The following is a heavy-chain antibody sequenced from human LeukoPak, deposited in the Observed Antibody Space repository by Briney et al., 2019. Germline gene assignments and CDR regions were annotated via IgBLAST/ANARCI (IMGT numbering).Heavy chain of an antibody. J-gene: IGHJ3*02. D-gene: IGHD2-21*02. CDR1: GFTFSSYA. CDR2: ISYDGSNK. Sequence: GGSLRLSCAASGFTFSSYAMHWVRQAPGKGLEWVAVISYDGSNKYYADSVKGRFTISRDNSKNTLYLQMNSLRAEDTAVYYCARGVAYCGGDCYSPNAFDIWGQGTMVTVPS. V-gene: IGHV3-30*04. CDR3: ARGVAYCGGDCYSPNAFDI.